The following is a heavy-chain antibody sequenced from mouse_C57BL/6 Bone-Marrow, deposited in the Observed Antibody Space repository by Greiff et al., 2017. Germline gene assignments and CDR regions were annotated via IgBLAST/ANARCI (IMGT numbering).Heavy chain of an antibody. CDR2: IDPSDSYT. CDR3: ARSGYYGSSFFDY. Sequence: VQLQQPVAELVRPGTSVKLSCKASGYTFTSSWMHWVKQRPGQGLEWIGVIDPSDSYTNYNQKFKGKATLTVDTSSSTAYMQLSSLTSEDSAVYYCARSGYYGSSFFDYWGQGTTLTVSS. CDR1: GYTFTSSW. V-gene: IGHV1-59*01. J-gene: IGHJ2*01. D-gene: IGHD1-1*01.